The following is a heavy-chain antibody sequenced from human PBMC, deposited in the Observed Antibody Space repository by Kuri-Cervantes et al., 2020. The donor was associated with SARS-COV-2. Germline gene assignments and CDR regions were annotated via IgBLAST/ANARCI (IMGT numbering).Heavy chain of an antibody. CDR2: ISSSGSTI. J-gene: IGHJ4*02. D-gene: IGHD1-26*01. Sequence: GESLKISCAASGFTFSSYETNWVRQAPGKGLELVSYISSSGSTIYYADSVKGRFTISRDNAKNSLYLQMNSLRAEDSAVYYCARNESELFSGYYFDFWGPGTLVTVSS. V-gene: IGHV3-48*03. CDR1: GFTFSSYE. CDR3: ARNESELFSGYYFDF.